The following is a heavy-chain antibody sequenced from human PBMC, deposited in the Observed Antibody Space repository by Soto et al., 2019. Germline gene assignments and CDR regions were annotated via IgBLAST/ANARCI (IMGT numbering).Heavy chain of an antibody. Sequence: GSRRLSCAASGFTFSSYWMSWVRQAPGKGLEWVANIKQDGSEKYYVDSVKGRFTISRDNAKNSLYLQMNSLRAEDTAVYYCARDKVVGVTGYWGQGTLVTVSS. CDR3: ARDKVVGVTGY. D-gene: IGHD3-22*01. CDR2: IKQDGSEK. J-gene: IGHJ4*02. CDR1: GFTFSSYW. V-gene: IGHV3-7*01.